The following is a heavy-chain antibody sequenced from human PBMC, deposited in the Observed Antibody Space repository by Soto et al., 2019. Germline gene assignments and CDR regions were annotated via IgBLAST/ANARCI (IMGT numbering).Heavy chain of an antibody. CDR2: IYYSGST. D-gene: IGHD3-22*01. CDR3: ARDRKPYYYDSSGYSNAFDI. CDR1: GGSISSYY. J-gene: IGHJ3*02. Sequence: SETLSLTCTVSGGSISSYYWSWIRQPPGKGLEWIGYIYYSGSTNYNPSLKSRVTISVDTSKNQFSLKLSSVTAADTAVYYCARDRKPYYYDSSGYSNAFDIWGQGTMVTVSS. V-gene: IGHV4-59*01.